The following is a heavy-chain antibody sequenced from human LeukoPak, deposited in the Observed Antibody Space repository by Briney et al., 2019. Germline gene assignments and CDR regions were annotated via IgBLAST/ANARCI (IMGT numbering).Heavy chain of an antibody. CDR2: MNPNSGNT. D-gene: IGHD2-15*01. CDR3: ARGLWEFRLGYCSGGSCYPDAFDI. CDR1: GYTFTSYD. Sequence: GASVKVSCKASGYTFTSYDINWVRQATGQGLEWMGWMNPNSGNTGYAQKFQGRVTITRNTSISTAYMELSSLRSEDTAVYYCARGLWEFRLGYCSGGSCYPDAFDIWGQGTMVTVSS. J-gene: IGHJ3*02. V-gene: IGHV1-8*03.